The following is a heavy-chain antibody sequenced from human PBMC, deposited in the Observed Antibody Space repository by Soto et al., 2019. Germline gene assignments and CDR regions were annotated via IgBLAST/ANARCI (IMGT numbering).Heavy chain of an antibody. J-gene: IGHJ6*02. CDR2: IGTAGDT. V-gene: IGHV3-13*04. Sequence: EVQLVESGGGLVQPGGSLRLSCAASGFSFNNYDMHWVRQARGKGLEWVSGIGTAGDTHYPDSVKGRFTISRENGMNSLYLQMNSLRAGDTAVYYCARGGPNWDYYFYGMDVWGQGTTVTVSS. CDR3: ARGGPNWDYYFYGMDV. D-gene: IGHD3-16*01. CDR1: GFSFNNYD.